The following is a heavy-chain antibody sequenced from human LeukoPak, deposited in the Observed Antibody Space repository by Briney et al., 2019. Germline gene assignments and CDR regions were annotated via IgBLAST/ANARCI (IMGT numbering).Heavy chain of an antibody. J-gene: IGHJ5*02. V-gene: IGHV4-59*01. CDR2: IYYSGST. CDR3: ARGQQHSSSWSWFDP. Sequence: SETLSLTCTVSGGSISSYYWSWIRQPPGKGLEWIGYIYYSGSTNYNPSLKSRVTISVDTSKNQFSLKLSSVTAADTAVYYCARGQQHSSSWSWFDPWGQGTLVTVSS. CDR1: GGSISSYY. D-gene: IGHD6-13*01.